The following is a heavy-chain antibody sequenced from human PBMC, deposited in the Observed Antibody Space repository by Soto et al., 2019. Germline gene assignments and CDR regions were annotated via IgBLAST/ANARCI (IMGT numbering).Heavy chain of an antibody. Sequence: QVHLVQSGAEVKKPGASVMVSCRASGYTFTDYAMNWVRQAPGPRPEWMGWINAGNGDLKYSQNFQGRVTITRDASASTAYMELRSLTSEDTAVYFCARGRWSVSKANYYFDYWGQGTLVTVSS. V-gene: IGHV1-3*01. CDR2: INAGNGDL. J-gene: IGHJ4*02. D-gene: IGHD6-13*01. CDR3: ARGRWSVSKANYYFDY. CDR1: GYTFTDYA.